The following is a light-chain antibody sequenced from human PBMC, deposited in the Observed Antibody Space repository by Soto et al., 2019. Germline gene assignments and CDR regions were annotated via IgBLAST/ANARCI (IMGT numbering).Light chain of an antibody. CDR1: QSVSTW. CDR3: QQYNDNKWK. V-gene: IGKV1-5*01. Sequence: DIQMTQSPSTLSASVGDRVTITCRPSQSVSTWLAWYQQKPGEAPNLLIYEASRLQSGVPSRFSGSASGREFTLTITNLQPDDVATYYCQQYNDNKWKFSQGTKVDI. CDR2: EAS. J-gene: IGKJ1*01.